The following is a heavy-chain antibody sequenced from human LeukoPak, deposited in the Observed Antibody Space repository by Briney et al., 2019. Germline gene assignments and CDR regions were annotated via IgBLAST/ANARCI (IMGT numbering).Heavy chain of an antibody. CDR2: ISSDGSNK. CDR3: AREWDTAMVIFDY. CDR1: GFTFSSYA. J-gene: IGHJ4*02. Sequence: GGSLRLSCAASGFTFSSYAMHWVRQAPGKGLEWVAVISSDGSNKYYADSMKGRFTISRDNSKNTLYLQMNSLRAEDTAVYYCAREWDTAMVIFDYWGQGTLVTVSS. V-gene: IGHV3-30*04. D-gene: IGHD5-18*01.